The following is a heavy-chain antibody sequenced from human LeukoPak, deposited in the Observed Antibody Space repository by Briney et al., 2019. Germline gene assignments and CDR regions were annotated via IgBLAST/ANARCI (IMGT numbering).Heavy chain of an antibody. Sequence: PPGGSLRLSCAASGFTVSSNCMSWVRQAPGKGLEWVSVIYSGGSTYYADSVKGRFTISRDNSENTLYLQMNSLRAEDTAVYYCAREPKQVAGSLAFDFWGQGTLVTVSS. J-gene: IGHJ4*02. CDR1: GFTVSSNC. CDR3: AREPKQVAGSLAFDF. CDR2: IYSGGST. V-gene: IGHV3-53*01. D-gene: IGHD6-19*01.